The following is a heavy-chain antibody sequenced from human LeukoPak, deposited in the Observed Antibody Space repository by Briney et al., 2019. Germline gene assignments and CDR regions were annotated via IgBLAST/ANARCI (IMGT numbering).Heavy chain of an antibody. J-gene: IGHJ4*02. CDR2: IYSGGTT. CDR1: GFTVSSNY. CDR3: ARNLHFDY. V-gene: IGHV3-53*01. Sequence: GSLRLSCAASGFTVSSNYMSWVRQAPGKGLEWVSVIYSGGTTYYADSVKGRFTISRDNSKNTLYLQMNSLRAEDTAVYYCARNLHFDYWGQGTLVTVSS.